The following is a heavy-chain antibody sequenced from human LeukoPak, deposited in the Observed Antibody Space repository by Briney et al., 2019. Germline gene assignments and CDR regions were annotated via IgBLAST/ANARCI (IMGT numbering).Heavy chain of an antibody. CDR1: GFTFSSYA. J-gene: IGHJ4*02. D-gene: IGHD3-22*01. V-gene: IGHV3-23*01. CDR3: AGDSSGYANYYDY. CDR2: ISGSGGST. Sequence: GGSLRLSCAASGFTFSSYAMSWVRQAPGKGLEWVSAISGSGGSTYYADSVKGRFTISRDNSKNTLYLQMHSLRAEDTAIYYCAGDSSGYANYYDYWGQGTLVTVSS.